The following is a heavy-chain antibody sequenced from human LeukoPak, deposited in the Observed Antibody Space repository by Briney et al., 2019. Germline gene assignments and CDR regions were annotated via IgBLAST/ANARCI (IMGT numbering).Heavy chain of an antibody. CDR2: IYYSGST. Sequence: SQTLSLTCTVSGGSISSGDYYWSWIRQPPGKGLEWIGYIYYSGSTYYNPSLKSRVTIPVDTSKNQFSLKLSSVTAADTAVYYCARDRGITIFGVSNAFDIWGQGTMVTVSS. V-gene: IGHV4-30-4*01. CDR3: ARDRGITIFGVSNAFDI. D-gene: IGHD3-3*01. J-gene: IGHJ3*02. CDR1: GGSISSGDYY.